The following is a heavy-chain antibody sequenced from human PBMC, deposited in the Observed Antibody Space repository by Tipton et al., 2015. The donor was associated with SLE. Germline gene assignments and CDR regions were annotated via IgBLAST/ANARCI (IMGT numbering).Heavy chain of an antibody. V-gene: IGHV1-69-2*01. CDR1: GFTVTDHY. CDR2: VDAQNDET. CDR3: ATRTSGNYPVVWYFAL. D-gene: IGHD4-23*01. J-gene: IGHJ2*01. Sequence: QSGPEVKKPGTAVKISCKVSGFTVTDHYIHWVQQAPGKGPEWMGLVDAQNDETLHSEKFQDRVTITADLSTNTAYLELSSLRFDDTAVYYCATRTSGNYPVVWYFALWGRGPRVPVSS.